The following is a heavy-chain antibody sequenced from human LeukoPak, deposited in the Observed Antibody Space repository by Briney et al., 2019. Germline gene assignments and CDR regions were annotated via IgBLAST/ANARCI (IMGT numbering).Heavy chain of an antibody. CDR3: ARAGSIAARY. Sequence: GASVKVSCKASGYSFPSYGISWVRQAPGQGLEWMGWISTYNGNTNYAQKFQGRVTMTTDTSTTTAYMELRSLRSDDTAVYYCARAGSIAARYWGQGTLVTVSS. V-gene: IGHV1-18*04. J-gene: IGHJ4*02. CDR2: ISTYNGNT. D-gene: IGHD6-6*01. CDR1: GYSFPSYG.